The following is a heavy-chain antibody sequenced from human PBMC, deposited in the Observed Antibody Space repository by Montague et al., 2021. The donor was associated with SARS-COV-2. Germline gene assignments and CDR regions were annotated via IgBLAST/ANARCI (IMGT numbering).Heavy chain of an antibody. CDR3: ARGSGWRGNAFDI. J-gene: IGHJ3*02. Sequence: SETLSLTCTVSGGSISSYYWSWVRQPPGKGLEWIGYSYYSGSTNYNPSLKSRVTISVDMSKNQFSLKLSSVTAADTAVYYFARGSGWRGNAFDIWGQGTMVTVSS. D-gene: IGHD6-19*01. CDR1: GGSISSYY. CDR2: SYYSGST. V-gene: IGHV4-59*01.